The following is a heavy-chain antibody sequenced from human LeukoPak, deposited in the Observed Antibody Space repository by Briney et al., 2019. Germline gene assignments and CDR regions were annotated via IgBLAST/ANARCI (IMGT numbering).Heavy chain of an antibody. V-gene: IGHV3-23*01. CDR3: AKLFGGFGELPPRDY. D-gene: IGHD3-10*01. Sequence: GGSLRLSCAASGFTFSSYAMSWVRQAPGKGLERVSAISGSGGSTYYADSVKGRFTISRDNYKNTLYLQMNSLRAEDTAVYYCAKLFGGFGELPPRDYWGQGTLVTVSS. CDR2: ISGSGGST. J-gene: IGHJ4*02. CDR1: GFTFSSYA.